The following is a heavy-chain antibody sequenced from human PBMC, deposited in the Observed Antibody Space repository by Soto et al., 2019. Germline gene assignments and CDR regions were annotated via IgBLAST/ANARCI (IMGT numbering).Heavy chain of an antibody. D-gene: IGHD2-2*02. CDR2: IIPIFNST. J-gene: IGHJ4*02. V-gene: IGHV1-69*06. CDR1: GSRFSNYV. Sequence: SVKVSCKVSGSRFSNYVISWERQAPGHGPEWLGRIIPIFNSTKYAQSFQGRVTITADKSTSTASLELSSLRSDDTAVYYCAREGRGKKAGYNGLVSLGYWGQGALVTVSS. CDR3: AREGRGKKAGYNGLVSLGY.